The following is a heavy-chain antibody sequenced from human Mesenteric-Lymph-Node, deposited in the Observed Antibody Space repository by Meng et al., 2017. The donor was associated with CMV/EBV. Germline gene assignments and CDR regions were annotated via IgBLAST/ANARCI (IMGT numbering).Heavy chain of an antibody. V-gene: IGHV4-39*07. D-gene: IGHD1-1*01. J-gene: IGHJ4*02. Sequence: GSLRLSCIVSGDSINNNEYYWGWIRQPPGKGLEWIGSIYYRGNSYINPSLKSQAIMSVDTSKNQFSLKLTSVTAADTAVYYCARDRRSWRATVFDFWGQGTLVTVSS. CDR1: GDSINNNEYY. CDR3: ARDRRSWRATVFDF. CDR2: IYYRGNS.